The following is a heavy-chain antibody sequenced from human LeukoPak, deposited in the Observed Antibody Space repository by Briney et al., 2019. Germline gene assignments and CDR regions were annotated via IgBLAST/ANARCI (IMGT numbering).Heavy chain of an antibody. CDR3: ARRESVSHSLPFDY. J-gene: IGHJ4*02. CDR2: IRPDGSEK. V-gene: IGHV3-7*05. D-gene: IGHD2-15*01. Sequence: GGSLRLSCAASGFTFSNYWMNWVRQAPGKGLEWVANIRPDGSEKYYVDSVKGRFTISRDNAKNSLYLQMNRLRVGDTAVYYCARRESVSHSLPFDYWGQGTLVTVSS. CDR1: GFTFSNYW.